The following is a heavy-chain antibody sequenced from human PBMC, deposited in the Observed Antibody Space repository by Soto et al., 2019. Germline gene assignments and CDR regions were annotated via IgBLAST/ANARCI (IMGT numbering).Heavy chain of an antibody. J-gene: IGHJ4*02. CDR3: TSPGSGWSPIDY. Sequence: GGSLRLSCTASGFTFGDYAMSWFRQAPGKGLEWVGFIRSKAYGGTTEYAASVKGRFTISRDDSKSIAYLQMNSLKTEDTAVYYCTSPGSGWSPIDYWGQGTLVTVSS. CDR2: IRSKAYGGTT. D-gene: IGHD6-19*01. CDR1: GFTFGDYA. V-gene: IGHV3-49*03.